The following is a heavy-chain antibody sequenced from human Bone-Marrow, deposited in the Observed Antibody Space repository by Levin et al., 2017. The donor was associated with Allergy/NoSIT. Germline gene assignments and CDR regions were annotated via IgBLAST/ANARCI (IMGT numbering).Heavy chain of an antibody. CDR3: RSWYFSYGVDA. CDR2: ISTTVDGGRT. CDR1: GFAFNKAW. V-gene: IGHV3-15*07. Sequence: GGSLRLSCAASGFAFNKAWMTWVRQAPGKGLEWVGRISTTVDGGRTDYAAPVQGRFTISRDDSNDTLYLQMNSLKIEDTAVSYCRSWYFSYGVDAWGQGATVTVSS. J-gene: IGHJ6*02. D-gene: IGHD6-13*01.